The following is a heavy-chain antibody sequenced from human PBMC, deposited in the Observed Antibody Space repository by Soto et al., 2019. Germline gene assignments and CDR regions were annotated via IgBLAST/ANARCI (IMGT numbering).Heavy chain of an antibody. CDR2: ISDTGHST. J-gene: IGHJ4*02. Sequence: EVQLLESGGGLAQPGGSLRLSCEASGFSFSTYEMSWARQAPGKGLEWVSFISDTGHSTYYANFVKGRFTISRDNSQNTLYLHMNGLRAEDAAVYYCAQGGHLDYWGQGILVAVSS. CDR1: GFSFSTYE. CDR3: AQGGHLDY. V-gene: IGHV3-23*01.